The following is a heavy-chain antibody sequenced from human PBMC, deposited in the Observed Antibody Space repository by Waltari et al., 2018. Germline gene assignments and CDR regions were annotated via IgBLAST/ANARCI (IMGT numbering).Heavy chain of an antibody. Sequence: EVQLVQSGAEVKKPGESLKISCKGSGYSFTSYWIGRWRQMPGKGLEWMGIIYPGDSDTRYSPSFQGQVTISADKSISTAYLQWSSLKASDTAMYYCARITDYGDYLDAFDIWGQGTMVTVSS. CDR2: IYPGDSDT. CDR3: ARITDYGDYLDAFDI. CDR1: GYSFTSYW. V-gene: IGHV5-51*03. J-gene: IGHJ3*02. D-gene: IGHD4-17*01.